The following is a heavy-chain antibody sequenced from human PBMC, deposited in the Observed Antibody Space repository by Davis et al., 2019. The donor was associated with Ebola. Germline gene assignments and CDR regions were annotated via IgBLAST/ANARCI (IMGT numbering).Heavy chain of an antibody. V-gene: IGHV3-53*04. J-gene: IGHJ6*02. D-gene: IGHD5-24*01. CDR2: IYSGGST. CDR3: AGSDGSYYYYGMDV. Sequence: GESLKISCAASGFTVSSNYMSWVRQAPGKGLEWVSVIYSGGSTYYADSVKGRFTISRHNSKNTLYLQMNSLRAEDTAVYYCAGSDGSYYYYGMDVWGQGTTVTVSS. CDR1: GFTVSSNY.